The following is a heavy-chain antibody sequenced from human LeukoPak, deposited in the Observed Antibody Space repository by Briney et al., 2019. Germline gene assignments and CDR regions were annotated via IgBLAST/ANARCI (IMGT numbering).Heavy chain of an antibody. CDR2: INPSGGST. Sequence: ASVKVSCKASGYTFTSYYMHWVRQAPGQGLEWMGIINPSGGSTSYAQKFQGRVTMTRDTSTSTVYMELSSLRSEDTAVYYCAARITIFVVDIWGQGTMVTVPS. CDR1: GYTFTSYY. D-gene: IGHD3-3*01. V-gene: IGHV1-46*01. CDR3: AARITIFVVDI. J-gene: IGHJ3*02.